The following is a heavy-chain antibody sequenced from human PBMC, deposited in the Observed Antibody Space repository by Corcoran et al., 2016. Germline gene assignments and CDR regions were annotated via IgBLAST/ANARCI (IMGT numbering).Heavy chain of an antibody. V-gene: IGHV6-1*01. CDR1: GDSVSSNSAA. CDR3: ARGPGRFQH. D-gene: IGHD3-10*01. CDR2: TYYRSRWYS. J-gene: IGHJ1*01. Sequence: QVQLQQSGPGLVKPSQTLSLTCAISGDSVSSNSAAWNWVRLSPSRGLEWLGRTYYRSRWYSDYAVAVKGRITIKADTSKNQFSLQVNSVTPEDTAGYYCARGPGRFQHWGQGTLVTVSS.